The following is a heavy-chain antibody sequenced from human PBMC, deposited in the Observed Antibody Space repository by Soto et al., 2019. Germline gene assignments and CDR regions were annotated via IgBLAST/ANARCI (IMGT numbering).Heavy chain of an antibody. V-gene: IGHV1-18*01. CDR3: ARCDFGDYVPPRDH. Sequence: QVHLMQSGAEVKSPGASVRASCKASGYTFSSYGVSWVRQAPGQGLEFMGWISVYNGHTNYAQKFQGRVTMTTDTSTSTAYMELRSLRSADTAVYFCARCDFGDYVPPRDHWGQGTLVTVSA. CDR1: GYTFSSYG. J-gene: IGHJ4*02. CDR2: ISVYNGHT. D-gene: IGHD4-17*01.